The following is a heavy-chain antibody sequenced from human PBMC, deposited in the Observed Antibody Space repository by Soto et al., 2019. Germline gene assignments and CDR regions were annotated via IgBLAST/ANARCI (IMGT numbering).Heavy chain of an antibody. CDR1: GGTFSNDI. D-gene: IGHD5-12*01. J-gene: IGHJ4*02. V-gene: IGHV1-69*08. CDR3: VRDSPIGSTFSGYDGIDY. CDR2: IIPLLETT. Sequence: QVQLVQSGAEVKKPGSSVKVSCKTSGGTFSNDIITWVRQAPGQGLEWMGRIIPLLETTNYAQKFQGRVTITAXKXTXTXXMELNSLRSEDTAVYYCVRDSPIGSTFSGYDGIDYWGQGTLVTVSS.